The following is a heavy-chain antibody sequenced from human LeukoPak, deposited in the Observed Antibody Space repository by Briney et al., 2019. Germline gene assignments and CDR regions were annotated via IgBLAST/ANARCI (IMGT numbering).Heavy chain of an antibody. CDR1: GFTFSSYS. J-gene: IGHJ3*02. Sequence: GGSLRLSCAASGFTFSSYSMNWVRQAPGKGLEWVSSISSSSSYIYYADSVKGRFTISRDNAKNSLYLQMNSLRAEDTAVYYCARDGITMVRGGPDAFDIWGQGTMVTVSS. D-gene: IGHD3-10*01. CDR2: ISSSSSYI. V-gene: IGHV3-21*01. CDR3: ARDGITMVRGGPDAFDI.